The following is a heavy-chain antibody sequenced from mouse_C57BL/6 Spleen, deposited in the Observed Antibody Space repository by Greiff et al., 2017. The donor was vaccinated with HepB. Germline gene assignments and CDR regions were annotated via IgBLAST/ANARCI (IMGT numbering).Heavy chain of an antibody. V-gene: IGHV2-3*01. J-gene: IGHJ4*01. D-gene: IGHD3-2*02. CDR2: IWGDGST. Sequence: VKLVESGPGLVAPSQSLSITRTVSGFSLTSYGVSWVRQPPGKGLEWLGVIWGDGSTNYHSALISRLSISKDNSKSQVFLKLNSLQTDDTATYYCAKRELRLGYYAMDYWGQGTSVTVSS. CDR1: GFSLTSYG. CDR3: AKRELRLGYYAMDY.